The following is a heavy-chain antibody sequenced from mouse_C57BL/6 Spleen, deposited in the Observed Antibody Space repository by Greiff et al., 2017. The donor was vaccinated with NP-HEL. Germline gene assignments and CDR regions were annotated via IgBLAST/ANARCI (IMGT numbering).Heavy chain of an antibody. CDR2: ISDGGSYT. CDR3: ARDLYYYGSSPFDV. CDR1: GFTFSSYA. J-gene: IGHJ1*03. D-gene: IGHD1-1*01. V-gene: IGHV5-4*01. Sequence: EVQLVESGGGLVKPGGSLKLSCAASGFTFSSYAMSWVRQTPEKRLEWVATISDGGSYTYYPDNVKGRFTISRDNAKNNLYLQMSHLKSEDTAMYYCARDLYYYGSSPFDVWGTGTTVTVSS.